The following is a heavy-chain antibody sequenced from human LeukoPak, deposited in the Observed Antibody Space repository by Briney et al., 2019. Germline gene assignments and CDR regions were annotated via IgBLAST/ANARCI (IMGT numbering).Heavy chain of an antibody. V-gene: IGHV1-2*02. CDR1: GYTFTGYY. J-gene: IGHJ4*02. CDR3: ARADYGDYSTFDY. D-gene: IGHD4-17*01. CDR2: INPNSGGT. Sequence: ASVKVSCKASGYTFTGYYMHWVRQAPGQGLEWMGWINPNSGGTNYAQKFQSRVTMTRDTSISTAYMELSRLRSDDTAVYYCARADYGDYSTFDYWGQGTLVTVSS.